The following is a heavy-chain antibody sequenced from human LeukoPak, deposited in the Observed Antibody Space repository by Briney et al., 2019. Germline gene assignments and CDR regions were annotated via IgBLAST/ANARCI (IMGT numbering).Heavy chain of an antibody. CDR1: GFAFNNYV. CDR2: ISGSGGST. J-gene: IGHJ4*02. CDR3: VSRRDYGINS. D-gene: IGHD4-17*01. V-gene: IGHV3-23*01. Sequence: GGSLRLSCAASGFAFNNYVMNWVRQAPGKGLEWVSSISGSGGSTYYTDSATGRFTISRDNSKNTVYLQMNSLRAEDTAVYYCVSRRDYGINSWGQGTLVTVSS.